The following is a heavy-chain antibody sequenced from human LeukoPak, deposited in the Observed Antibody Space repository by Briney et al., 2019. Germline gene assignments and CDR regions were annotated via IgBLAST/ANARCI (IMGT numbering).Heavy chain of an antibody. Sequence: PSETLSLTCTVSGDSISSGDYYWSWIRQPAGKGLEWIGRISSSGGTNYNPSLKSRVTISVDTSKNQFSLKLISVTAADTAVYYCARGDYDFWSGTDYYYYMDVWGKGTTVTVSS. D-gene: IGHD3-3*01. CDR3: ARGDYDFWSGTDYYYYMDV. CDR2: ISSSGGT. V-gene: IGHV4-61*02. J-gene: IGHJ6*03. CDR1: GDSISSGDYY.